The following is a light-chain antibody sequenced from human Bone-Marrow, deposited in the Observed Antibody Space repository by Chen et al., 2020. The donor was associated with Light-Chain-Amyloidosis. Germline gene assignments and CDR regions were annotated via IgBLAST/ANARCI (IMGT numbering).Light chain of an antibody. CDR3: QSADSSGTDEVI. V-gene: IGLV3-25*03. CDR1: DLPTKY. J-gene: IGLJ2*01. CDR2: RDT. Sequence: SYELTQPPSVSVSPGQTARITCSGDDLPTKYAYWYQQKPGQAPVLVIHRDTERPSGLSERFSGSSSGTTATLPISGVQAEDEADYHCQSADSSGTDEVIFGGGTKLTVL.